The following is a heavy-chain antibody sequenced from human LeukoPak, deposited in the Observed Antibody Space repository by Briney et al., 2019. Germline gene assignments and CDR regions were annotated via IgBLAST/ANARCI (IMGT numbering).Heavy chain of an antibody. CDR2: ISTGGSSI. CDR1: GFTFSSYN. D-gene: IGHD1-26*01. J-gene: IGHJ3*02. V-gene: IGHV3-21*01. Sequence: GGSLRLSCAAYGFTFSSYNMNWVRQAPGKGLEWVSSISTGGSSINYADSLKGRVTISRDNAKNSLYLQMDSLRVEDTAVYYCARDQFPPSSGSYYFAFDIWGQGTLVTVSS. CDR3: ARDQFPPSSGSYYFAFDI.